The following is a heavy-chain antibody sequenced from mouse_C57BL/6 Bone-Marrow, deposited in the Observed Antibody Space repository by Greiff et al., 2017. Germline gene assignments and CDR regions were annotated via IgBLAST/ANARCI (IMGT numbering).Heavy chain of an antibody. D-gene: IGHD2-4*01. V-gene: IGHV6-3*01. Sequence: EVKLVESGGGLVQPGGSMKLSCVASGFTFSNYWMNWVRQSPEKGLEWVAQIRLKSDNYATHYAESVKGRFTISRDDSKSSVYLQMNNLRAEDTGIYYCHYDYDLAWFAYWGQGTLVTGSA. J-gene: IGHJ3*01. CDR2: IRLKSDNYAT. CDR1: GFTFSNYW. CDR3: HYDYDLAWFAY.